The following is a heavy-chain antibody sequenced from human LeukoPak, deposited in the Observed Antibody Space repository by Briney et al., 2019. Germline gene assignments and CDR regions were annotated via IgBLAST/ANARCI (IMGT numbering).Heavy chain of an antibody. J-gene: IGHJ3*02. Sequence: GGSLSLSRVVSGFTFRSYEMHWVRQARGKGLEWVSYISGSGRTIFYADSVKGRFTISRDNSKSSLHLQMNSLRAEDTAVYYCARDLAGYGGAFDIWGQGTMVTV. V-gene: IGHV3-48*03. D-gene: IGHD5-12*01. CDR1: GFTFRSYE. CDR3: ARDLAGYGGAFDI. CDR2: ISGSGRTI.